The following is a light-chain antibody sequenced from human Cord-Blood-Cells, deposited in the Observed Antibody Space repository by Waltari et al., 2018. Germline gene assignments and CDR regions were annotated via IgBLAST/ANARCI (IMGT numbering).Light chain of an antibody. Sequence: QSVLTQPPSASGTPGQRVTISCSGSSSNIGSNTVNWYQQLPGTAPKLLIYSNNQRPAGVHDRFSGSKSGTSASLAISGLQSEDEADYYCAAWDDSLNGWVFGGGTKLTVL. CDR1: SSNIGSNT. CDR3: AAWDDSLNGWV. J-gene: IGLJ3*02. V-gene: IGLV1-44*01. CDR2: SNN.